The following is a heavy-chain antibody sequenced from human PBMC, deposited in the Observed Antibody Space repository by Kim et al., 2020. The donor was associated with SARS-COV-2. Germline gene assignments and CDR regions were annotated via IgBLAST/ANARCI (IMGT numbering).Heavy chain of an antibody. J-gene: IGHJ4*02. Sequence: SETLSLTCAVYGGSFSGYYWSWIRQPPGKGLEWMGEINHSGRTNYNPSLKSRVTISVDTSKNQFSLKLTSVTAADTAVYYCAGRLSNTSGWGSHYCDLWGQGILVTVSS. D-gene: IGHD3-10*01. CDR1: GGSFSGYY. CDR2: INHSGRT. CDR3: AGRLSNTSGWGSHYCDL. V-gene: IGHV4-34*01.